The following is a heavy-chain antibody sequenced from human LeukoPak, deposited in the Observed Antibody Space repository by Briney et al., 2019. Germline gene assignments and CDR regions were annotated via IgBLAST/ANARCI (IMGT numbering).Heavy chain of an antibody. Sequence: SETLSLTCTVSGGSISSSNYYWGWIRQPPGKGLEWIGSIHYSGSTNYNPSLKSRVTISVDTSKNQFSLKLSSVTAADTAVYYCARGYCSGGSCYSYYYYNYMDVWGKGTTVTVSS. V-gene: IGHV4-39*07. CDR3: ARGYCSGGSCYSYYYYNYMDV. CDR2: IHYSGST. CDR1: GGSISSSNYY. D-gene: IGHD2-15*01. J-gene: IGHJ6*03.